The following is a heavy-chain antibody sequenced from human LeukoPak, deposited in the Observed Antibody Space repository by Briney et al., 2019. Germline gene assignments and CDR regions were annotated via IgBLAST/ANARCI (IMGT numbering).Heavy chain of an antibody. CDR2: ICGSGGST. CDR1: GFTFSSYA. D-gene: IGHD6-13*01. CDR3: VKESPSTAAAGRWEYFDY. Sequence: GGSLRLSCAASGFTFSSYAMSWVRQAPGKGLEWLSTICGSGGSTYFAEGRFTISRDNSKNTLYPHINSLRAEDTAVYYCVKESPSTAAAGRWEYFDYWGQGTLVTVSS. V-gene: IGHV3-23*01. J-gene: IGHJ4*02.